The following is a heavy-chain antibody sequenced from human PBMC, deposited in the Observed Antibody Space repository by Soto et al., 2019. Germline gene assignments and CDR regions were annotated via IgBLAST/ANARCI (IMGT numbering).Heavy chain of an antibody. CDR3: VRYYGAVVYLAY. CDR1: GGSINNGDYY. D-gene: IGHD4-17*01. V-gene: IGHV4-30-4*01. J-gene: IGHJ4*02. Sequence: PSETLSLTCTVSGGSINNGDYYWSWIRQPPEKGLEWIGYIYYSGSTYYNPSLKSRVTISIDTSMNQFSLNLNSVTAADTAVYYCVRYYGAVVYLAYWGQGTLVTVSS. CDR2: IYYSGST.